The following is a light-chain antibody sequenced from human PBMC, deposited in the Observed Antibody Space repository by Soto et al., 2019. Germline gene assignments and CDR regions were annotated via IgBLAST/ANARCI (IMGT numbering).Light chain of an antibody. CDR3: QQYDDWLRLT. CDR1: QRVNIY. V-gene: IGKV3D-15*01. Sequence: EIVMTQSPATLSVSPGERATLSCRASQRVNIYLAWYQQQPCQAPRLLIFGASSRATGIPARFSGSGSGTEFNLTIISLQSEDCAVYFCQQYDDWLRLTFGGGTQVEIK. CDR2: GAS. J-gene: IGKJ4*01.